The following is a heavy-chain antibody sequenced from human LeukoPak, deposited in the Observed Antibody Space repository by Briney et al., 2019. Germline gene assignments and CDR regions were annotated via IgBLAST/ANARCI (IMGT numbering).Heavy chain of an antibody. Sequence: ASVKVSCEASGYTFTSYYMHWVRQAPGQGLEWMGIINPSGGSTSYAQKFQGRVTMTRDMSTSTVYMELSSLRSEDTAVYYCARGGNYYDSSGYYYNYWGQGTLVTVSS. D-gene: IGHD3-22*01. CDR3: ARGGNYYDSSGYYYNY. V-gene: IGHV1-46*01. CDR1: GYTFTSYY. J-gene: IGHJ4*02. CDR2: INPSGGST.